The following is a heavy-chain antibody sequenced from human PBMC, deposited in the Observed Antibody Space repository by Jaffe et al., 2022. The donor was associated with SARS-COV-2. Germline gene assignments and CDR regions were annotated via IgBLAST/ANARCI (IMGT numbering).Heavy chain of an antibody. V-gene: IGHV3-64D*09. D-gene: IGHD3-22*01. CDR1: GFTFSSYT. J-gene: IGHJ4*02. CDR3: VKDEADDSRGYYGSGCFDS. Sequence: EVQLVESGGGLVQPGGSLRLSCSASGFTFSSYTMHWVRQAPGKGLEYVAAMTSKGGSVYYADSGKGRFTISRDNSRSTLYLQMSSLRVEDSAVYYCVKDEADDSRGYYGSGCFDSWGQGALVTVSS. CDR2: MTSKGGSV.